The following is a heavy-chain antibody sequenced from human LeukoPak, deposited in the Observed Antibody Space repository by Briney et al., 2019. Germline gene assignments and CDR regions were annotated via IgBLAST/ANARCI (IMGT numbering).Heavy chain of an antibody. CDR1: GFTFSSYG. V-gene: IGHV3-23*01. Sequence: TGGPLRLSCAASGFTFSSYGMNWVRQAPGKGLEWVSGISGSGGSTFYVDSVKGRFTISRDNSENTLYLQMNSLRAEDTAVYCCAKKGQQLVPGNYFDYWGQGTLVTVSS. CDR2: ISGSGGST. D-gene: IGHD6-13*01. J-gene: IGHJ4*02. CDR3: AKKGQQLVPGNYFDY.